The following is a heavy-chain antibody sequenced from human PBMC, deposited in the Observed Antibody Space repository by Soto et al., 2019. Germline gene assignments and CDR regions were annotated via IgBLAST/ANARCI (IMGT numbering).Heavy chain of an antibody. Sequence: SETLSLTCAVCGGSFSGYYWSWIRQPPGKGLEWIGEINHSGSTNYNPSPKSRVTISVDTAKNQFSLKLSYVTAADTAVYYCARGPPLYYYDSSGYYSRPPFDYWGQGTLVTVSS. CDR3: ARGPPLYYYDSSGYYSRPPFDY. CDR2: INHSGST. J-gene: IGHJ4*02. D-gene: IGHD3-22*01. CDR1: GGSFSGYY. V-gene: IGHV4-34*01.